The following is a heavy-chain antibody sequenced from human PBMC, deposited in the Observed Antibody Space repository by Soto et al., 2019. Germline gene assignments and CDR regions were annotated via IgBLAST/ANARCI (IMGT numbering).Heavy chain of an antibody. V-gene: IGHV3-13*01. CDR3: ARVSGNSRDYYYYYGMDV. CDR2: IGTAGDT. J-gene: IGHJ6*02. D-gene: IGHD2-15*01. CDR1: GFTFSSYD. Sequence: PGGSLRLSCAASGFTFSSYDMHWVRQATGKGLEWVSAIGTAGDTYYPGSVKGRFTISRENAKNSLYLQMNSLGAEDTAVYYCARVSGNSRDYYYYYGMDVWGQGTTVTVSS.